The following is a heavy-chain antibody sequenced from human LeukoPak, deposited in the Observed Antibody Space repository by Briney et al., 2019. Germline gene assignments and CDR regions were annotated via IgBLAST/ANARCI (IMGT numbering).Heavy chain of an antibody. D-gene: IGHD6-13*01. CDR3: AKRQSSRWYEGGAFDI. Sequence: GGSLRPSCAASRFTFSSYGMHWVRQAPGKGLEWVAFMRYDETYEYYADSVKGRFTISRDNSKNTLYLQMNSLRAEDTAVYYCAKRQSSRWYEGGAFDIWGQGTMVTVSS. V-gene: IGHV3-30*02. CDR2: MRYDETYE. CDR1: RFTFSSYG. J-gene: IGHJ3*02.